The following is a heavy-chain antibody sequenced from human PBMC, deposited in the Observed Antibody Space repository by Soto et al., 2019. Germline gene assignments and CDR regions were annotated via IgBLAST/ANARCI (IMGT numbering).Heavy chain of an antibody. CDR3: ARALVTDYNSRDYHYYFAMDV. CDR2: VYPTGTT. CDR1: GGTVSGDDLY. D-gene: IGHD3-22*01. V-gene: IGHV4-31*11. J-gene: IGHJ6*02. Sequence: PSETLSLTWVVSGGTVSGDDLYWSWIRPLPGKGLEWIANVYPTGTTYYNPSLKSRVSMSVDTSQNQFSLILASVTAADTAVYYCARALVTDYNSRDYHYYFAMDVWGQGTSVTVSS.